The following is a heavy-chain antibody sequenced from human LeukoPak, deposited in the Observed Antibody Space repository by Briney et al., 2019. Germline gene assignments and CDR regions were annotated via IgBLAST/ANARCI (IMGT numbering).Heavy chain of an antibody. Sequence: GGSLRLSCAASEFTFNIYWMSWVRQAPGKGLEWVANIKQDGSEKYYVDSVEGRFTISRDNAKNSLYPQMNSLRAEDTAVYYCARVRFLERSQYYFDYWGQGTLVTVSS. J-gene: IGHJ4*02. V-gene: IGHV3-7*01. CDR1: EFTFNIYW. CDR2: IKQDGSEK. CDR3: ARVRFLERSQYYFDY. D-gene: IGHD3-3*01.